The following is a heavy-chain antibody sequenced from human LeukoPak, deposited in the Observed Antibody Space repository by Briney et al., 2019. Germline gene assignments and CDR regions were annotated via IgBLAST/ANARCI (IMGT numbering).Heavy chain of an antibody. CDR2: ISASGSFI. V-gene: IGHV3-21*01. D-gene: IGHD4-17*01. CDR3: ARVLRADYGYYFDY. Sequence: GGSLRLSCAASGFTFSTYSMTWVRQAPGRGLEWVSSISASGSFIYYADSVKGRFTISRDNAKNSLYLQMTSLRADDTAVYYCARVLRADYGYYFDYWGQGTLVTVSS. CDR1: GFTFSTYS. J-gene: IGHJ4*02.